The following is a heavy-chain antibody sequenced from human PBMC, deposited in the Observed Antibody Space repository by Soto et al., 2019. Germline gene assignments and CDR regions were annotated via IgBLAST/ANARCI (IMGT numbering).Heavy chain of an antibody. Sequence: GGSLRLSCATSGFTFSSYSMNWVRQAPGKGLEWVSYISSSSSTIYYADSVKGRFTISRDNAKNSLYLQMNSLRDEDTAVYYCARDRYYYDSSGSPGGMDVWGQGTTVTVSS. CDR3: ARDRYYYDSSGSPGGMDV. J-gene: IGHJ6*02. CDR2: ISSSSSTI. CDR1: GFTFSSYS. D-gene: IGHD3-22*01. V-gene: IGHV3-48*02.